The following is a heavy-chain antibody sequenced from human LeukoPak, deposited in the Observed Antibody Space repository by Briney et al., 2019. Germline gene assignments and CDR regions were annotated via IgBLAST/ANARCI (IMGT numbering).Heavy chain of an antibody. CDR2: FDPEDGET. CDR1: RYTLTELS. CDR3: ATAPKKNYYDSSGSNWFDP. D-gene: IGHD3-22*01. V-gene: IGHV1-24*01. Sequence: ASVKVSCKVSRYTLTELSMHWVRQAPGKGLEWMGGFDPEDGETIYAQKFQGRVTMTEDTSTDTAYMELSSLRSEDTAVYYCATAPKKNYYDSSGSNWFDPWGQGTLVTVSS. J-gene: IGHJ5*02.